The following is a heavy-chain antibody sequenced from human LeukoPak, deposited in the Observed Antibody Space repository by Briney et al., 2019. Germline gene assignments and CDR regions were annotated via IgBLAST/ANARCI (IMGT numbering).Heavy chain of an antibody. Sequence: GASVKVSCKASGYTFTGYYMHWVRQAPRQGLEWMGWINPNSGGTNYAQKFQGRVTMTRDTSISTAYMELSRLRSDDTAVYYCARDVDSSGYYSSGVGYWGQGTLVTVSS. CDR1: GYTFTGYY. CDR2: INPNSGGT. CDR3: ARDVDSSGYYSSGVGY. V-gene: IGHV1-2*02. D-gene: IGHD3-22*01. J-gene: IGHJ4*02.